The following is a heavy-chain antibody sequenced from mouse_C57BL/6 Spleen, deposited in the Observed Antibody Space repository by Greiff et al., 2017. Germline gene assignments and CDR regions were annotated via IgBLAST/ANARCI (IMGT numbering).Heavy chain of an antibody. Sequence: EVQLVESGPELVKPGASVKISCKASGYSFTGYYMNWVKQSPEKSLEWIGEINPSTGGTTYNQKFKAKATLTVDKSSSTAYMQLKSLTSEDSAVYYCANIYHGSFDYWGQGTTLTVSS. J-gene: IGHJ2*01. D-gene: IGHD2-3*01. V-gene: IGHV1-42*01. CDR2: INPSTGGT. CDR1: GYSFTGYY. CDR3: ANIYHGSFDY.